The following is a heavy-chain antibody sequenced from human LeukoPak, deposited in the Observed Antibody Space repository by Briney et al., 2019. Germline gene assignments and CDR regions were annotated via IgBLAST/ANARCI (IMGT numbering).Heavy chain of an antibody. V-gene: IGHV1-2*02. CDR1: EYTFTCCY. Sequence: SVTVSCKASEYTFTCCYMHGVRQAPGQGLEGMGCINPNSGGTNYAQKFQGRVTMTRDTSISTDYMELSRLRSDDAVVYYSARDLRNGGKSRPLLAWDYWGQGTLVTVSS. J-gene: IGHJ4*02. D-gene: IGHD4-23*01. CDR3: ARDLRNGGKSRPLLAWDY. CDR2: INPNSGGT.